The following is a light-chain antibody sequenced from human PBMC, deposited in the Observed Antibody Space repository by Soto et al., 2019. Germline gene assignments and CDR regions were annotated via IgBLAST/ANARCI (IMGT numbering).Light chain of an antibody. V-gene: IGKV3-11*01. Sequence: EILLTQSPATLSLSPGERATLSCRASQTVNNFFACYQRKPVQAPRLLIYDASYRATGTPARFSGSGSGTDFTLTVSSLEAEDSAIYYCQQRGSWPATFGPGTKVDNK. CDR1: QTVNNF. CDR2: DAS. J-gene: IGKJ3*01. CDR3: QQRGSWPAT.